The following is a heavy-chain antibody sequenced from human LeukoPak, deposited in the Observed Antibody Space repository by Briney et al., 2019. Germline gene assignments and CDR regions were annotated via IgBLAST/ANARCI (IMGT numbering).Heavy chain of an antibody. CDR2: IWYEVRNK. CDR3: ARDPVIMIGESFDY. D-gene: IGHD3-22*01. J-gene: IGHJ4*02. CDR1: AFTFSSYG. V-gene: IGHV3-33*01. Sequence: GGSLRLYCAASAFTFSSYGMHWVRQAPGKGREWVTGIWYEVRNKYNANTVKGRFTISRDNSKNTLYLQMNSLRAEDTAVYYCARDPVIMIGESFDYWGQGTLGTVSS.